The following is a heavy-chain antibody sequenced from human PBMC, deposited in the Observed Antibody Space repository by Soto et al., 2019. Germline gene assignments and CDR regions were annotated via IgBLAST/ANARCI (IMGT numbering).Heavy chain of an antibody. Sequence: GASLKMSCKACRILFTSNWIVWVRQMPGKGLECVGIIYPGDSDTRYSASFQGQVTISADKSTDTAYLQWNSLKASDSAIYYCAKHPASSSAHDWLDPWDQGTLVTVSS. J-gene: IGHJ5*02. D-gene: IGHD6-19*01. CDR2: IYPGDSDT. CDR3: AKHPASSSAHDWLDP. V-gene: IGHV5-51*01. CDR1: RILFTSNW.